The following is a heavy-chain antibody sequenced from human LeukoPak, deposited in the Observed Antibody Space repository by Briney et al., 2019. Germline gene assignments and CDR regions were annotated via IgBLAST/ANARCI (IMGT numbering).Heavy chain of an antibody. CDR3: ARDAIAAAGTQLPYYYYYMDV. J-gene: IGHJ6*03. V-gene: IGHV1-2*02. Sequence: ASVKVSCKASGYTFTSYDINWVRQATGQGLEWVGWINSNSGGTNYAQKFQGRVTMTRDTSISTAYMDLSRLRSDDTAVYYCARDAIAAAGTQLPYYYYYMDVWGKGTTVTISS. CDR1: GYTFTSYD. D-gene: IGHD6-13*01. CDR2: INSNSGGT.